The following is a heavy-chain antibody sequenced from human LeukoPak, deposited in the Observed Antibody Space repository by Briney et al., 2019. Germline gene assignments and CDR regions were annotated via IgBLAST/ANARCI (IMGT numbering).Heavy chain of an antibody. V-gene: IGHV3-23*01. CDR2: ISGSGGST. CDR1: GFTFSSYW. J-gene: IGHJ4*02. CDR3: AKGVVFYCTSTSCKGYFDY. D-gene: IGHD2-2*01. Sequence: GGSLRLSCAASGFTFSSYWMSWVRQAPGKGLEWVSAISGSGGSTYYADSVKGRFTISRDNSKNTLYLQIDSLVAEDTAVYYCAKGVVFYCTSTSCKGYFDYWGQGTLVIVSS.